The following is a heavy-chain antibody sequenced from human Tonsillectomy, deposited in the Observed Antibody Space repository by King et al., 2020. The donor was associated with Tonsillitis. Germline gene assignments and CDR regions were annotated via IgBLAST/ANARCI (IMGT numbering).Heavy chain of an antibody. CDR2: IIPILGIA. CDR1: GGTFSSYA. CDR3: ARPLSYYYDISVQGAFDI. V-gene: IGHV1-69*04. Sequence: QLVQSGAEVKKPGSSVKVSCKASGGTFSSYAISWVRQAPGQGLEWMGRIIPILGIANYAQNFQGRVTINADKSTTTDYMELSSLRSEDTAVYYCARPLSYYYDISVQGAFDIWGQGTMVTVSS. D-gene: IGHD3-22*01. J-gene: IGHJ3*02.